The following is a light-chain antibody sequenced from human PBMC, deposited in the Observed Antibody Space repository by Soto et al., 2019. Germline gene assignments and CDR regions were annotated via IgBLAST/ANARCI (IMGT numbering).Light chain of an antibody. CDR1: QSISNW. V-gene: IGKV1-5*03. CDR3: QQYNSYPWT. Sequence: DIQMTQSPSTLSASVGDRVTITCRASQSISNWLAWYQQKPGKAPNLLIYKASDLESGVPSRFSGSGAGTEFTLTISSLQPDDFATYYCQQYNSYPWTFGQGTKVDIK. J-gene: IGKJ1*01. CDR2: KAS.